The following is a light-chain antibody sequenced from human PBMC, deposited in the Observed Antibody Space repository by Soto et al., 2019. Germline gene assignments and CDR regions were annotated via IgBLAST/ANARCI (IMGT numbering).Light chain of an antibody. CDR3: LQHHSYPQT. J-gene: IGKJ1*01. CDR1: QGIKND. Sequence: DIQMTQSPSSLSASVGDGVTITCRASQGIKNDLAWYQQKPGKAPKRLIYAVSGLQSEVPSRFSGSGSGTEFTLTISSLQPEDVATYYCLQHHSYPQTFGQGTKVDIK. V-gene: IGKV1-17*01. CDR2: AVS.